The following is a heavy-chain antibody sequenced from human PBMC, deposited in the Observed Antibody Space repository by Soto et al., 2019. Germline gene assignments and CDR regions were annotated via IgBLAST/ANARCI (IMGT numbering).Heavy chain of an antibody. CDR3: EGGGVVAAMSY. CDR2: ISSSSSYI. D-gene: IGHD2-15*01. Sequence: GGSLRLSCAASGFTFSSYSMNWVRQAPGKGLEWVSSISSSSSYIYYADSVKGRFTISRDNAKNSLYLQMNSLRAEDTAVYYCEGGGVVAAMSYWGQGTLVTVSS. V-gene: IGHV3-21*01. J-gene: IGHJ4*02. CDR1: GFTFSSYS.